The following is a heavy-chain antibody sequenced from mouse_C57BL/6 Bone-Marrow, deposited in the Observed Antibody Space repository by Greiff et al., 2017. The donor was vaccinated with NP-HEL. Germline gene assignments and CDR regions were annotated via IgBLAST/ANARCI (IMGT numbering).Heavy chain of an antibody. CDR1: GFTFTDYY. Sequence: EVMLVDSGGGLVQPGGSLSLSCAASGFTFTDYYMSWVRQPPGKALEWLGFIRNKANGYTTEYSASVKGRFTISRDNSQSILYLQMNALRAEDSATYYCARSSNWTGFAYWGQGTLVTVSA. CDR2: IRNKANGYTT. D-gene: IGHD4-1*01. J-gene: IGHJ3*01. CDR3: ARSSNWTGFAY. V-gene: IGHV7-3*01.